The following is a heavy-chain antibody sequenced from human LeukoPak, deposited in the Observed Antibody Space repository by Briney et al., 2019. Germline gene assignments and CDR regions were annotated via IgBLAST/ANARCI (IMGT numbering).Heavy chain of an antibody. CDR3: ATGPLYYYDSSGSLDY. D-gene: IGHD3-22*01. CDR2: ISYDGSNK. Sequence: GRSLRLSCAASGFTFSSYAMHWVRQAPGKGLEWVAVISYDGSNKYYADSVKGRFTISRDNSKNTLYLQMNSLRAEDTAVYYCATGPLYYYDSSGSLDYWGQGTLVTVSS. V-gene: IGHV3-30*04. CDR1: GFTFSSYA. J-gene: IGHJ4*02.